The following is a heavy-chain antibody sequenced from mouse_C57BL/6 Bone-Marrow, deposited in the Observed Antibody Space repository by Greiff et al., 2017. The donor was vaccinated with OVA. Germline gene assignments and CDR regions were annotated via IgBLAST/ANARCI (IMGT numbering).Heavy chain of an antibody. CDR1: GFNIKDDY. CDR3: TTLTTVVARAY. CDR2: IDPENGDT. J-gene: IGHJ3*01. D-gene: IGHD1-1*01. Sequence: EVKLMESGAELVRPGASVKLSCTASGFNIKDDYMHWVKQRPEQGLEWIGWIDPENGDTEYASKFQGKATITADTSSNTAYLQLSSLTSEDTAVYYCTTLTTVVARAYWGQGTLVTVSA. V-gene: IGHV14-4*01.